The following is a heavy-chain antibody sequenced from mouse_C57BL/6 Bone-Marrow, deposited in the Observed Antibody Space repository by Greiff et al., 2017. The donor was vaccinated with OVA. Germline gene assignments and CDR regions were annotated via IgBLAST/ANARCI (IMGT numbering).Heavy chain of an antibody. CDR3: AAYGSSSYYYAMDY. CDR1: GYTFTSYW. V-gene: IGHV1-69*01. D-gene: IGHD1-1*01. CDR2: IDPSDSYT. Sequence: QVQLQQPGAELVMPGASVKLSCKASGYTFTSYWMHWVKQRPGQGLEWIGEIDPSDSYTNYNQKFKGKSTLTVDKSSSTASMQLSSLTSEDSAVYYCAAYGSSSYYYAMDYWGQGTSVTVSS. J-gene: IGHJ4*01.